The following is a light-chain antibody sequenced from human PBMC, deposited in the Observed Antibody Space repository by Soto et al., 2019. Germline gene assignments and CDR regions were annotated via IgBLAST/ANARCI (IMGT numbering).Light chain of an antibody. J-gene: IGKJ1*01. CDR3: QPHDDYSHAT. CDR1: QDIGSF. V-gene: IGKV1-5*01. CDR2: DAS. Sequence: DIQMTQSPSTLSASVGDRVTISCRASQDIGSFLAWYQHNPGKAPKLLIYDASTLQTGVPSRFRGSGVGPEFTLTISGLQPDDFASYYCQPHDDYSHATFGQGTKVEIK.